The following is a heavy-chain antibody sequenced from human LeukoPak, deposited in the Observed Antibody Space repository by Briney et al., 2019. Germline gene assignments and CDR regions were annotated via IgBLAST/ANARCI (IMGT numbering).Heavy chain of an antibody. CDR3: AREPDNWFDP. Sequence: PGGSLRLSCEAPGFTLSTSWMTWVRQAPGKGLEWVANIKQDGSEKFYVASVKGRFTISRGNAKNSLYLQMNSLRAEDTAVYYCAREPDNWFDPWGQGTLVTVSS. V-gene: IGHV3-7*01. J-gene: IGHJ5*02. CDR2: IKQDGSEK. CDR1: GFTLSTSW.